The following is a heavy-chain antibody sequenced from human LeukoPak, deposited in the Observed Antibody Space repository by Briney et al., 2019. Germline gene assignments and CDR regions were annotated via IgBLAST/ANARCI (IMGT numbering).Heavy chain of an antibody. CDR3: AKDRMRGTGFYMDV. CDR2: ISWDGGST. J-gene: IGHJ6*03. CDR1: GFTFDDYA. Sequence: AGGSLRLSCAASGFTFDDYAMHWVRQAPGKGLEWVSLISWDGGSTYYADSVKGRFTISRDNSKNSLYLQMNSLRTEDTALYYCAKDRMRGTGFYMDVWGKGTTVTVSS. V-gene: IGHV3-43*02. D-gene: IGHD1-14*01.